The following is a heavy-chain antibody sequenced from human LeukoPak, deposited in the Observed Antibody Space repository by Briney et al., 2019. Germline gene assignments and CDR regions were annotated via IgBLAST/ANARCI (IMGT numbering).Heavy chain of an antibody. CDR1: GGSISSGGYY. V-gene: IGHV4-61*08. Sequence: SQTLSLTCTVSGGSISSGGYYWSWIRQPPGKGPEWIGYIYYSGSTNYNPSLKSRVTISVDTSKNQFSLKLSSVTAADTAVYYCAGGYSSSWDAGYYGMDVWGQGTTVTVSS. D-gene: IGHD6-13*01. J-gene: IGHJ6*02. CDR3: AGGYSSSWDAGYYGMDV. CDR2: IYYSGST.